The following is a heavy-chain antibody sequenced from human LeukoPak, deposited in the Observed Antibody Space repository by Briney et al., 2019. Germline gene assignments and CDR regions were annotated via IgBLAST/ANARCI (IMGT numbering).Heavy chain of an antibody. CDR2: INPNSGGT. D-gene: IGHD2-15*01. CDR1: GYTFTGYY. Sequence: ASVKVSCKASGYTFTGYYMHWVRQAPGQGLEWMGWINPNSGGTNYAQKFQGWVTMTRDTSISTAYMELSRLRSDDTAVYYCASLANVPATYYFDYWGQGTLVTVSS. J-gene: IGHJ4*02. CDR3: ASLANVPATYYFDY. V-gene: IGHV1-2*04.